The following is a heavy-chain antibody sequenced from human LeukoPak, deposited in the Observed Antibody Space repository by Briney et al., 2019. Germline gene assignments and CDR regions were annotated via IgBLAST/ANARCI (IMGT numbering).Heavy chain of an antibody. CDR1: GYTLTELS. CDR3: ARGGTVTTLEGAFDI. Sequence: GASVKFSCKVSGYTLTELSMHWVRQAPGQGLEWIGWINPNSGGTNYAQKFQGWVTMTRDTSISTAYMELSRLRSDDTAVYYCARGGTVTTLEGAFDIWGQGTMVTVSS. V-gene: IGHV1-2*04. CDR2: INPNSGGT. J-gene: IGHJ3*02. D-gene: IGHD4-17*01.